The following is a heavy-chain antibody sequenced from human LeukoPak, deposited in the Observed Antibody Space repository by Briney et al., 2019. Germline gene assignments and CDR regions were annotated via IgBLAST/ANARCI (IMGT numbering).Heavy chain of an antibody. CDR3: ARGYYYDSSGYYFDY. CDR1: VYTFTRYY. D-gene: IGHD3-22*01. CDR2: INPNSGGT. Sequence: ASVNVSCKASVYTFTRYYMHWVRQAPGQGLEWMGWINPNSGGTNYAQKFQGRVTMTRDTSISTAYMELSRLRSDDTAVYYCARGYYYDSSGYYFDYGGQGTLVTVSS. J-gene: IGHJ4*02. V-gene: IGHV1-2*02.